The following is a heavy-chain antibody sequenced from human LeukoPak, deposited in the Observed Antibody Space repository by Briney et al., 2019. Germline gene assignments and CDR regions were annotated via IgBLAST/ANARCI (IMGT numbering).Heavy chain of an antibody. J-gene: IGHJ4*02. CDR1: GGSFSGYY. Sequence: SETLSLTCAVSGGSFSGYYWTWIRQPPGKGLEWIGEINHSGNANYNPSLKSRVTISLDMSENHFSLKLTSVTAADTAVYYCARGDSGYSYGIDYWGQGTLVTVSS. CDR2: INHSGNA. V-gene: IGHV4-34*01. D-gene: IGHD5-18*01. CDR3: ARGDSGYSYGIDY.